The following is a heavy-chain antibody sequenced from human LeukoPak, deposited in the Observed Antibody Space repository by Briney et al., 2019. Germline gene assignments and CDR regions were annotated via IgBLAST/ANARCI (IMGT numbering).Heavy chain of an antibody. J-gene: IGHJ4*02. V-gene: IGHV3-33*01. D-gene: IGHD2-15*01. Sequence: PGRSLRLSCAASGFTFSSYGMHWVPQAPGKGLEWLAVIWYDGSNIYYADSVKGRFAISRDNSKNTLYLQMNSLRAEDTAVYYCASSLVVVAATPIDYWGQGTLVTVSS. CDR2: IWYDGSNI. CDR3: ASSLVVVAATPIDY. CDR1: GFTFSSYG.